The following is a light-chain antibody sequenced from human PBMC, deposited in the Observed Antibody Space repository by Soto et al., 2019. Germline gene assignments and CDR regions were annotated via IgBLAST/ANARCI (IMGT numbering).Light chain of an antibody. CDR3: QQHRSSPLYT. J-gene: IGKJ2*01. Sequence: EIVLTQSPGTLSLSPGERATLSCRASQSVSSSYLAWYQQKPGQAPRLLIYGASTRATHIPDRFSSSGCVTDFNLTISRLQPQELAVYYYQQHRSSPLYTFGEGTKLEIK. V-gene: IGKV3-20*01. CDR1: QSVSSSY. CDR2: GAS.